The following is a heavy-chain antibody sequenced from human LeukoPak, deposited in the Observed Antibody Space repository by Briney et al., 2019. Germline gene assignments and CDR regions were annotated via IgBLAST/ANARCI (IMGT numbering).Heavy chain of an antibody. V-gene: IGHV3-30*02. CDR1: GFTFSNFG. CDR3: AKDATMMIVCVPPSFDS. CDR2: IHYDGSLQ. J-gene: IGHJ5*01. D-gene: IGHD3-22*01. Sequence: GGSLRLSCTASGFTFSNFGIHWVRQAPGKGLEWVAFIHYDGSLQSYADSVKGRFTISRDNSKNTLYLQMNSLKTEDTAVYRCAKDATMMIVCVPPSFDSWGPGTLVTVSS.